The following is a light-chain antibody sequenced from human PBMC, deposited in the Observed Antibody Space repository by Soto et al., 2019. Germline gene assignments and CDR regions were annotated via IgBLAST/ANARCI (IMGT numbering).Light chain of an antibody. Sequence: QSALTQPPSASGSPGQSVTISCTGTSSDVGGCRFVSWYQQFPGKAPQLIIYEVNKRPSVVPDRSSGSKSGNTASLTISGLQAEDEADYYCSSCAGSNNPYVFGTGTKLTVL. CDR3: SSCAGSNNPYV. V-gene: IGLV2-8*01. J-gene: IGLJ1*01. CDR1: SSDVGGCRF. CDR2: EVN.